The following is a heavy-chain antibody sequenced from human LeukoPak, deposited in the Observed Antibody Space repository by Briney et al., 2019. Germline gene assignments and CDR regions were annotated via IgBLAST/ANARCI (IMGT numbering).Heavy chain of an antibody. J-gene: IGHJ6*03. CDR1: GFTFSSYW. V-gene: IGHV3-7*01. CDR2: IKQGGSEK. Sequence: PGGSLRLSRAASGFTFSSYWMSWVRQAPGKGLEWVANIKQGGSEKYYVDSVKGRFTISRDNAKNSLYLQMNSLRAEDTAVYYCARGGYYYYYIAVWGPGNTVTVSS. CDR3: ARGGYYYYYIAV.